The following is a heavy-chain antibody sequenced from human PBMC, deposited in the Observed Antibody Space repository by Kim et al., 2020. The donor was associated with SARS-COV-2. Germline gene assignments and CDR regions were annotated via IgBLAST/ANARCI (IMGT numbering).Heavy chain of an antibody. CDR2: IYPGDSDT. CDR3: ARQEGVFRVRRENWFDP. V-gene: IGHV5-51*01. CDR1: GYSFTSYW. Sequence: GESLKISCKGSGYSFTSYWIGWVRQMPGKGLEWMGIIYPGDSDTRYSPSFQGQVTISADKSISTAYLQWSSLKASDTAMYYCARQEGVFRVRRENWFDPWGQGTLVTVSS. D-gene: IGHD6-13*01. J-gene: IGHJ5*02.